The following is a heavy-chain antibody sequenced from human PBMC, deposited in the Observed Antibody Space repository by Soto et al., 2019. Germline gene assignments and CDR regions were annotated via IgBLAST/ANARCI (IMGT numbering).Heavy chain of an antibody. D-gene: IGHD2-15*01. Sequence: GGSLRLSCAASGFTFSSYGMHWVRQAPGKGLEWVAVIWYDGSNKYYADYVKGRFTISRDNSKNTLYLQMNSLRAEDTAVYNRAIVFCGGGSCYYVPPSWFDPWGQGTLVTVSS. CDR2: IWYDGSNK. CDR1: GFTFSSYG. J-gene: IGHJ5*02. CDR3: AIVFCGGGSCYYVPPSWFDP. V-gene: IGHV3-33*01.